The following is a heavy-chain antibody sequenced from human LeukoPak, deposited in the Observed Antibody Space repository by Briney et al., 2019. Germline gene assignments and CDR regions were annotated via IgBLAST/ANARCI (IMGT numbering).Heavy chain of an antibody. V-gene: IGHV3-30-3*01. Sequence: PGGSLRLSCAASGFTVSSNYMSWVRQAPGKGLEWVAVISYDGSNKYYADSVKGRFTISRDNSKNTLYLQMNSLRAEDTAVYYCAREFYSYGLDYWGQGTLVTVSS. CDR3: AREFYSYGLDY. D-gene: IGHD5-18*01. CDR1: GFTVSSNY. J-gene: IGHJ4*02. CDR2: ISYDGSNK.